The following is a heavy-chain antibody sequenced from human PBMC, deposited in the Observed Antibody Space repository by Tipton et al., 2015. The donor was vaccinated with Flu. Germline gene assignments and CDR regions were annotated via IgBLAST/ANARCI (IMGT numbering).Heavy chain of an antibody. V-gene: IGHV4-38-2*01. CDR1: GSSISSAYY. CDR3: ARQRYNGTYYGFFDY. Sequence: TLSLTCSVSGSSISSAYYWGWIRQPPGEGLEWIGSLFHTGRTYYNLKSRVTLSVDTSKNQFSLKVRSVTAADTAVYYCARQRYNGTYYGFFDYWGQGALVTVSS. J-gene: IGHJ4*02. CDR2: LFHTGRT. D-gene: IGHD1-26*01.